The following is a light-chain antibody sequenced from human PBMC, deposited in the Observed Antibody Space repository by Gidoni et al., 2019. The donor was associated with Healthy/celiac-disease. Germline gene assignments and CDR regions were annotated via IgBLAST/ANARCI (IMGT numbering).Light chain of an antibody. CDR2: GAS. V-gene: IGKV3-20*01. CDR3: QQYGSSPPVT. CDR1: QSVSSSY. Sequence: EIVLTQSPGTLSLSPGERATLSCSASQSVSSSYLAWYQQKPGQAPRLLLYGASSRATGIPDRVSGSGSGTDFTLTISRLEPEDFAVYYCQQYGSSPPVTFGGGTKVEIK. J-gene: IGKJ4*01.